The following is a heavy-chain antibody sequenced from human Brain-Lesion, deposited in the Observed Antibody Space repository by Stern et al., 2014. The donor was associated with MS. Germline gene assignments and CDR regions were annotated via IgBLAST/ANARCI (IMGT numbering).Heavy chain of an antibody. Sequence: VQLVESGGGVVQPGRSLRLSCAASGFTFSSYPMHWVRQAPGKGLEWVAVISHDGSKKYYADSVKGRFTISRDNSKNTLFLQMNSLRAEDMAVYYCTKVYKYYYDSSGYYFDDWGQGTLVTGSS. J-gene: IGHJ4*02. CDR3: TKVYKYYYDSSGYYFDD. D-gene: IGHD3-22*01. V-gene: IGHV3-30-3*01. CDR1: GFTFSSYP. CDR2: ISHDGSKK.